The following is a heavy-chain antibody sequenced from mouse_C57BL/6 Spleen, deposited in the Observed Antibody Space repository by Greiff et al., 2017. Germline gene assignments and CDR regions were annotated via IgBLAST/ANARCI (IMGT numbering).Heavy chain of an antibody. CDR3: VYYDYDGAY. J-gene: IGHJ3*01. CDR2: IHPNSGST. CDR1: GYTFTSYW. Sequence: QVQLQQPGAELVKPGASVKLSCKASGYTFTSYWMHWVKQRPGQGLEWIGMIHPNSGSTNYNEKFKSKATLTVDKSSSTAYMQLSSLTSEDTAVYYCVYYDYDGAYWGKGTLVTVSA. D-gene: IGHD2-4*01. V-gene: IGHV1-64*01.